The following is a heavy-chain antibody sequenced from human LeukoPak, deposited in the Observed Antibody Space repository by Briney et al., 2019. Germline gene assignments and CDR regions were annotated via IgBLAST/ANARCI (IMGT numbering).Heavy chain of an antibody. CDR1: GGSISSDN. J-gene: IGHJ4*02. CDR2: IYYSGST. Sequence: SETLSLTCTVPGGSISSDNWSRSRQPPGKGLEWIGYIYYSGSTNYNPSLKSRVTISVDTSKNQFSLKLSSVTAADTAVYYCARHIGARGTTGTDGPFDYWGQGTLVTVSS. CDR3: ARHIGARGTTGTDGPFDY. V-gene: IGHV4-59*08. D-gene: IGHD1-1*01.